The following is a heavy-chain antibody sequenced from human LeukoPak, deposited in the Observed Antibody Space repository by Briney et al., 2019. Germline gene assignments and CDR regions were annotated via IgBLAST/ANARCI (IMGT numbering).Heavy chain of an antibody. V-gene: IGHV3-9*01. CDR2: ISWNSGSI. CDR3: AKDKFMGWLQLPHFDY. D-gene: IGHD5-24*01. J-gene: IGHJ4*02. Sequence: PGGSLRLSCAASGFTFDDYAMHWVRQAPGKGLEWVSGISWNSGSIGYADSVKGRFTISRDNAKNSLYLQMNSLRAEDTALYYCAKDKFMGWLQLPHFDYWGQGTLVTVSS. CDR1: GFTFDDYA.